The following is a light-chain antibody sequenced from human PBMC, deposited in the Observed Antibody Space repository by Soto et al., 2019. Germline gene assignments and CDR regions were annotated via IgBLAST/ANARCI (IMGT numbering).Light chain of an antibody. J-gene: IGLJ3*02. CDR2: RNN. CDR1: SSNIGRHT. V-gene: IGLV1-44*01. CDR3: ATWDDSLSGVE. Sequence: QSVLTQPPSAAWTPGHRVTIPCAGISSNIGRHTVNWYQRLPGAAPRLLVYRNNQRPSGVPDRFSGSKSGTSASLAISGLQAEDEADYYCATWDDSLSGVEFGGGTKLTVL.